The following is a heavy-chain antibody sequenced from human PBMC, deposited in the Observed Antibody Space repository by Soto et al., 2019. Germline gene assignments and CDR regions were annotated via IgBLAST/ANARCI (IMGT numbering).Heavy chain of an antibody. V-gene: IGHV1-8*01. D-gene: IGHD4-17*01. CDR1: GYTFTSYD. CDR3: ARDLEGMTTVTTEGDY. CDR2: MNPNSGNT. Sequence: ASVKVSCKASGYTFTSYDINWVRQATGQGLEWMGWMNPNSGNTGYAQKFQGRVTMTRNTSISTAYMELSSLRSEDTAVYYCARDLEGMTTVTTEGDYWGQGTLVTVSS. J-gene: IGHJ4*02.